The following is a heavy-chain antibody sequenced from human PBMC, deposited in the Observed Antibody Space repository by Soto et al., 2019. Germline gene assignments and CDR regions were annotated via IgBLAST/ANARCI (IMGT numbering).Heavy chain of an antibody. CDR2: IGTIGDT. CDR1: GFNFRNYD. CDR3: AREIREAVGRGHHYYGIDV. D-gene: IGHD6-13*01. Sequence: EVQLVEFGGGLVQPGGSLRLSCAASGFNFRNYDMHWVRHVPGKGLEWVSAIGTIGDTYYRDSVKGRFTISREDAKYPLYLQMNSLTAGDTAVYYCAREIREAVGRGHHYYGIDVWGQGTTVTVSS. V-gene: IGHV3-13*04. J-gene: IGHJ6*02.